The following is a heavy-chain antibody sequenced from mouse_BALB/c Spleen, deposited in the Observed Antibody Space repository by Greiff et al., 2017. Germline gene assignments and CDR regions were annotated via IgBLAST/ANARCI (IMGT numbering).Heavy chain of an antibody. CDR1: GYSFTDYN. Sequence: VQLKQSGPELEKPGASVKISCKASGYSFTDYNMDWVKQSHGKSLEWIGDINPNNGGTIYNQKFKGKATLTVDKSSSTAYMELRSLTSEDIAVYYCARENYGNYYFDYWGQGTTLTVSS. D-gene: IGHD2-1*01. CDR3: ARENYGNYYFDY. V-gene: IGHV1-18*01. J-gene: IGHJ2*01. CDR2: INPNNGGT.